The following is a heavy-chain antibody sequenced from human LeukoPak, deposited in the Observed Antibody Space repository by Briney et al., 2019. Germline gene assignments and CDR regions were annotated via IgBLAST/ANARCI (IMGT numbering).Heavy chain of an antibody. Sequence: ASVKVSCKASGYAFTSYGLSWVRQVPGQGLEWMGWINGYNGNTYYAQNLQGRVTMTTDTSTSTAYMELRSLRSDDTAVYYCARVGLLTNLRGLFDYWAREPWSPSPQ. CDR2: INGYNGNT. J-gene: IGHJ4*02. D-gene: IGHD3-10*01. CDR3: ARVGLLTNLRGLFDY. CDR1: GYAFTSYG. V-gene: IGHV1-18*01.